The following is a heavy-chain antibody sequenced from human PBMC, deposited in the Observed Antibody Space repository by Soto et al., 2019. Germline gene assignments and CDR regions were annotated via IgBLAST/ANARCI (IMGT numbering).Heavy chain of an antibody. CDR2: ISYDGSNK. CDR3: AKETYYYDSSGYYYDVYFDY. Sequence: LRLSCAASGFTFSSYGMHWVRQAPGKGLEWVAVISYDGSNKYYADSVKGRFTISRDNSKNTLYLQMNSLRAEDTAVYYCAKETYYYDSSGYYYDVYFDYWGQGTLVTVSS. V-gene: IGHV3-30*18. J-gene: IGHJ4*02. D-gene: IGHD3-22*01. CDR1: GFTFSSYG.